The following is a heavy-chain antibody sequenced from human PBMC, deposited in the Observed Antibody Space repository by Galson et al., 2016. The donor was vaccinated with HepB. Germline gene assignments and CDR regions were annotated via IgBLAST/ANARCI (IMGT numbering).Heavy chain of an antibody. CDR1: GGTFSSYT. CDR2: IIPIFESA. D-gene: IGHD1-14*01. J-gene: IGHJ4*02. Sequence: VKVSCKAPGGTFSSYTINWLRQAPGQGLEWVGGIIPIFESANITRKFQGRVTITADESTRTAYMELRNLRSGDTAIYYCAREAKVPTPLPDRDYFDDWGQGTLITVSS. CDR3: AREAKVPTPLPDRDYFDD. V-gene: IGHV1-69*13.